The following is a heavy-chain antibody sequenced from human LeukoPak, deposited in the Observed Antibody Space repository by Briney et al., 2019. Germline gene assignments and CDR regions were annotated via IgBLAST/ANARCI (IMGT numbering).Heavy chain of an antibody. CDR1: GGSISSYY. V-gene: IGHV4-59*12. J-gene: IGHJ4*02. CDR3: ARGDSAVAGMDFDY. D-gene: IGHD6-19*01. Sequence: SETLSLTCTVSGGSISSYYWSWIRQPPGKGLEWIGYIYHSGSTYYNPSLKSRVTISVDRSKNQFSLKLSSVTAADTAVYYCARGDSAVAGMDFDYWGQGTLVTISS. CDR2: IYHSGST.